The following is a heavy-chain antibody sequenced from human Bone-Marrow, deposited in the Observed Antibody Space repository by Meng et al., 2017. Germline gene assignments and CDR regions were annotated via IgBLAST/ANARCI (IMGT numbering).Heavy chain of an antibody. Sequence: VQVCVSGGGGVQPGRSLRRSCAGFGFTFSSYGLHWVRQAPGNGLEWVAVIWYDGSNKYYADSVKGRFTISRDNSKNTLYLQMNSLRAEDTALYYCAKYSYGLGDYLDYWGQGALVTVSS. V-gene: IGHV3-33*06. J-gene: IGHJ4*02. CDR2: IWYDGSNK. D-gene: IGHD3-10*01. CDR1: GFTFSSYG. CDR3: AKYSYGLGDYLDY.